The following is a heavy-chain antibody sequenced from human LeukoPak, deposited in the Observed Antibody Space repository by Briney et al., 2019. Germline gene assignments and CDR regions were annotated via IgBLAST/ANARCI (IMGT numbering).Heavy chain of an antibody. D-gene: IGHD5-12*01. V-gene: IGHV4-39*01. CDR3: AAKGYSGYDR. CDR2: IYYSGST. Sequence: PSETLSLTCTDSGGSISSSSYYWGWIRQPPGKGLEWIGSIYYSGSTYYNPSLKSRVTISVDTSKNQFSLKLSSVTAADTAVYYCAAKGYSGYDRWGQGTLVTVSS. J-gene: IGHJ4*02. CDR1: GGSISSSSYY.